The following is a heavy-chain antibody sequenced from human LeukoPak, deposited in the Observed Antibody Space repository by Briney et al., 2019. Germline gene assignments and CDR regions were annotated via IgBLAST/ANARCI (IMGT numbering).Heavy chain of an antibody. CDR2: ITSSSSYK. CDR3: ARDPHKLERRRPGWFDP. J-gene: IGHJ5*02. CDR1: GFTFSNYN. D-gene: IGHD1-1*01. Sequence: GGSLRLSCAAPGFTFSNYNMNWVRQAPGKGLEWISSITSSSSYKFYAGSVKGRFTISRDNAKNSLYLQMNSLRAEDTAVYYCARDPHKLERRRPGWFDPWGQGTLVTVSS. V-gene: IGHV3-21*01.